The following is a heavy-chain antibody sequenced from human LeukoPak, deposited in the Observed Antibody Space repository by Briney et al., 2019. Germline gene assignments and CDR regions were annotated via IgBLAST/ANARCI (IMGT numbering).Heavy chain of an antibody. CDR2: ISGSGGST. CDR3: AKSFYYYGSGSYHHDY. V-gene: IGHV3-23*01. CDR1: GFTFSSYA. D-gene: IGHD3-10*01. Sequence: PGGSLRLSCAASGFTFSSYAMSWVRQAPGKGLEWVSAISGSGGSTYYADSVKGRFTISRDNSKNTLYLQMNSLRAEDTAVYYCAKSFYYYGSGSYHHDYWGQGTLVTVSS. J-gene: IGHJ4*02.